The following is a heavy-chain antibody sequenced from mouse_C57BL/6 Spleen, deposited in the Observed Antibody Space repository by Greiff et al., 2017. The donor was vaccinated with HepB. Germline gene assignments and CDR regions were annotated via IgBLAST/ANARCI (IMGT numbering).Heavy chain of an antibody. J-gene: IGHJ4*01. D-gene: IGHD2-3*01. CDR2: IYPGDGDT. CDR3: AREADYDGYYGGVYYAMDY. V-gene: IGHV1-80*01. CDR1: GYAFSSYW. Sequence: QVQLQHSGAELVKPGASVKISCKASGYAFSSYWMNWVKQRPGKGLEWIGQIYPGDGDTNYNGKFKGKATLTADKSSSTAYMQLSSLTSEDSAVYFGAREADYDGYYGGVYYAMDYWGQGTSVTVSS.